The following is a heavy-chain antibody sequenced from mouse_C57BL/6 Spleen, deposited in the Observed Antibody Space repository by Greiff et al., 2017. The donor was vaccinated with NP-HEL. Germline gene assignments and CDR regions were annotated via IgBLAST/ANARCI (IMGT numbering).Heavy chain of an antibody. D-gene: IGHD3-2*02. CDR3: ARSAQLSLYAMDY. Sequence: QVQLQQSGAELVRPGSSVKLSCKASGYTFTSYWMDWVKQRPGQGLEWIGNIYPSDSETHYNQKFKDKATLTVDKSSSTAYMQLSSLTSEDSAVYYSARSAQLSLYAMDYWGQGTSVTVSS. J-gene: IGHJ4*01. V-gene: IGHV1-61*01. CDR1: GYTFTSYW. CDR2: IYPSDSET.